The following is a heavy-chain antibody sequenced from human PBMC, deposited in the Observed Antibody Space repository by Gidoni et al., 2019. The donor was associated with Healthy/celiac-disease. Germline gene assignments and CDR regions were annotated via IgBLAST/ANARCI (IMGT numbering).Heavy chain of an antibody. J-gene: IGHJ5*02. D-gene: IGHD3-3*01. V-gene: IGHV4-39*01. Sequence: IGSIYYSGSTYYNPSLKSRVTISVDTSKNQFSLKLSSVTAADTAVYYCARQQGGITIFGVVIFSIGFDPWGQGTLVTVSS. CDR2: IYYSGST. CDR3: ARQQGGITIFGVVIFSIGFDP.